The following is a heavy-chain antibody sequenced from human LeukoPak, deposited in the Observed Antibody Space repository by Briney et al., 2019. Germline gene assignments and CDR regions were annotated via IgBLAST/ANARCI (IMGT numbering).Heavy chain of an antibody. D-gene: IGHD3-3*01. CDR3: ARRITLFGVDHFDY. Sequence: GASVKVSCKASGYTFTGYYMHWVRQAPGQGLEWMGWMKPNSGNTVYAKKFHGRVSMTTNTAISTAYLELSSLRSEDTAVYYCARRITLFGVDHFDYWGQGTLVTVSS. CDR1: GYTFTGYY. CDR2: MKPNSGNT. J-gene: IGHJ4*02. V-gene: IGHV1-8*02.